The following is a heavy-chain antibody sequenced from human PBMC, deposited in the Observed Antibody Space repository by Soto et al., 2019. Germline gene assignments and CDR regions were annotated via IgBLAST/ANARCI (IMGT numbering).Heavy chain of an antibody. J-gene: IGHJ6*02. CDR3: ASLYGSGSYYTSPNYYYGLDV. Sequence: GESLKISCKGSGFSLPSYWMTWVRQMPGKGLGWIGRIDPSDSYTNYSPSFQGHVTISADKSISTAYLRWSSLKASDTAMYFCASLYGSGSYYTSPNYYYGLDVWGQGTTVTVSS. D-gene: IGHD3-10*01. V-gene: IGHV5-10-1*01. CDR2: IDPSDSYT. CDR1: GFSLPSYW.